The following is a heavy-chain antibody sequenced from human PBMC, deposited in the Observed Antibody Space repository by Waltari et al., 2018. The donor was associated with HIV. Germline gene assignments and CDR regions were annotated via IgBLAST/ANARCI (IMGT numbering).Heavy chain of an antibody. CDR2: ISSSSSTI. V-gene: IGHV3-48*01. CDR3: ARLYYYDSSGYPGLDY. Sequence: EVQLVESGGGLVQPGGSLRLSCAASGFTFSRYSMNWVRQAPGKGLEWVSYISSSSSTIYYADSVKGRFTISRDNAKNSLYLQMNSLRAEDTAVYYCARLYYYDSSGYPGLDYWGQGTLVTVSS. D-gene: IGHD3-22*01. J-gene: IGHJ4*02. CDR1: GFTFSRYS.